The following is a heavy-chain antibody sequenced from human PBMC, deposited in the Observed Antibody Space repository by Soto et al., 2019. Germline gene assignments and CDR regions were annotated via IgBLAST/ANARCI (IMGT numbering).Heavy chain of an antibody. J-gene: IGHJ3*01. CDR2: INAGNGHT. CDR1: GYTFTSYA. CDR3: ARDFAGGLNDAFEC. V-gene: IGHV1-3*01. Sequence: QVQLVQSGAELKKPGASVKVSCKASGYTFTSYALHWVRQAPGQRLEWMGWINAGNGHTKNSREFRDRTTSTVDTTASTAYMELRSMKSANTAVFYCARDFAGGLNDAFECWGQGTMVTVS. D-gene: IGHD5-12*01.